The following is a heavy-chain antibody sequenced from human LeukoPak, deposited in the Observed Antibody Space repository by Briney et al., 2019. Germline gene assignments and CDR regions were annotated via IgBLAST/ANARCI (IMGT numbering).Heavy chain of an antibody. CDR2: IYHSGST. D-gene: IGHD2-2*01. CDR1: GGSISSSNW. V-gene: IGHV4-4*02. CDR3: VREDIVVVPAANY. J-gene: IGHJ4*02. Sequence: PSETLSLTCVVSGGSISSSNWWSWVRQPPGKGLEWIGVIYHSGSTNYNPSLKSRVTISVDKSKNQFSLMLSSVTAADTAVYYCVREDIVVVPAANYWGQGTLVTVSS.